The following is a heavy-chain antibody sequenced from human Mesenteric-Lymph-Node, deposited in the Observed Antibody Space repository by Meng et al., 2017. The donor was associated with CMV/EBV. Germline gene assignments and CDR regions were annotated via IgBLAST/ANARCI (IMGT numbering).Heavy chain of an antibody. CDR1: GFTFSSYA. Sequence: GESLKISCAASGFTFSSYAMHWVRQAPGKGLEWVAVISYDGSNKYYADSVKGRFTISRDNSKNTLYLQMNSLRAEDTAVYYCARVLKGRSITMVRGSGAFVDIWGQGTMVTVSS. CDR2: ISYDGSNK. D-gene: IGHD3-10*01. CDR3: ARVLKGRSITMVRGSGAFVDI. V-gene: IGHV3-30-3*01. J-gene: IGHJ3*02.